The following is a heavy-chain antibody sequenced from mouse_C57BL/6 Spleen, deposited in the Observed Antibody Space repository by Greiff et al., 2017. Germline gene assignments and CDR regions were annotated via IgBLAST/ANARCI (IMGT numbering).Heavy chain of an antibody. CDR3: ARLGGPEDY. J-gene: IGHJ2*01. CDR1: GYTFTSYW. V-gene: IGHV1-52*01. CDR2: IDPSDSET. Sequence: QVQLQQPGAELVRPGSSVKLSCKASGYTFTSYWMHWVKQRPIQGLEWIGNIDPSDSETHYNQKFKDKATLTVAKSSSTAYMQLSSLTSEDSAVYYCARLGGPEDYWGQGTTLTVSS.